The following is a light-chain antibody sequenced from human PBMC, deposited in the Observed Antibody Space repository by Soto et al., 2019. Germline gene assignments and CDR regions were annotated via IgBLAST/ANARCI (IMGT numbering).Light chain of an antibody. V-gene: IGKV3-11*01. CDR1: QSVSNF. CDR2: SAS. J-gene: IGKJ5*01. Sequence: EIVLTQSPATLSFSPGERSTLSCRSSQSVSNFLAWYQQKPGQAPRLLIYSASYRATGIPARFSGSGSGTDFTLTISSLEPEDFAVYYCQQRSNWPSITFGQGTRLEIK. CDR3: QQRSNWPSIT.